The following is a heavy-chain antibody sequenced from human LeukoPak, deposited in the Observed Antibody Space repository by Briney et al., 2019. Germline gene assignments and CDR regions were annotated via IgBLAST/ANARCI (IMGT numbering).Heavy chain of an antibody. Sequence: GESLKISCKGSGYRFTSYWIGWVRQIPGKGLEWMAIIYPADSNPRYSPSFQGQVTISSDKSISTAYLQWSSLKASDSAMYYCVRHGLGTNWFGFDYWGQGTLVTVSS. CDR3: VRHGLGTNWFGFDY. CDR1: GYRFTSYW. D-gene: IGHD1-1*01. V-gene: IGHV5-51*01. CDR2: IYPADSNP. J-gene: IGHJ4*02.